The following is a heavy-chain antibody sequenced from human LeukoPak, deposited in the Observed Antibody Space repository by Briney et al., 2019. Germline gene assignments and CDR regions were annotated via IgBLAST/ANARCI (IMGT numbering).Heavy chain of an antibody. V-gene: IGHV3-23*01. J-gene: IGHJ4*01. CDR3: AKGHRLCTRGNCNSQVDY. CDR1: GFTFSSYA. CDR2: FSVSSGNT. Sequence: GGSLRLSCAASGFTFSSYAMSWVRLAPGKGLEWVSTFSVSSGNTYYADSVRGRFTISRDTSKNTLYLQMSSLRAEDTAVYYCAKGHRLCTRGNCNSQVDYWGHGTLVIVSS. D-gene: IGHD2-15*01.